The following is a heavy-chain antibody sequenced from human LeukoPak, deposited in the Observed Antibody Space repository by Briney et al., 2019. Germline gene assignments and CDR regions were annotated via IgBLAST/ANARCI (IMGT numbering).Heavy chain of an antibody. V-gene: IGHV1-18*01. CDR2: IRAYNGNT. D-gene: IGHD2-15*01. J-gene: IGHJ3*02. Sequence: ASVKVSCKASGYRFTSYGISWVRQAPGQGLEWMGWIRAYNGNTNFAQKLQGRITMTTDTSTSTAYMELRSLRSDDTAVYYCVRSGYCYGGTCHSGAFDIWGQGTVVTVSS. CDR3: VRSGYCYGGTCHSGAFDI. CDR1: GYRFTSYG.